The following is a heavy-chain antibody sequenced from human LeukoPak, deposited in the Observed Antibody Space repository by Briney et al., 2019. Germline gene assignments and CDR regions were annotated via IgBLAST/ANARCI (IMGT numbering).Heavy chain of an antibody. CDR1: NASVNSYF. CDR2: IYTTGTT. J-gene: IGHJ4*02. V-gene: IGHV4-4*07. CDR3: GRQGYTAAYHFFDY. Sequence: PSETLSLTCTVSNASVNSYFWGWVRQPAGKGLEWLGRIYTTGTTYYNPSLKSRLTLSIETSKSQFSLTLRSGTAAVTAVYFCGRQGYTAAYHFFDYWSQGTLVTVSS. D-gene: IGHD6-25*01.